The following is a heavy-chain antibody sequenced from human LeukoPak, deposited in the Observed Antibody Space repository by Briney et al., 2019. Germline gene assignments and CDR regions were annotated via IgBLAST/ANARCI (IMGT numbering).Heavy chain of an antibody. D-gene: IGHD3-10*01. V-gene: IGHV1-18*01. CDR3: ARDRDGSGSYYSPLFDY. CDR1: GYTFTSYG. Sequence: GASVKVSCKASGYTFTSYGISWVRQAPGQGLEWMGWISAYNGNTNYAQKLQGRVTMTTDTSTSTAYMELRSLRSDDTAVYYCARDRDGSGSYYSPLFDYWGQGTLVTASS. J-gene: IGHJ4*02. CDR2: ISAYNGNT.